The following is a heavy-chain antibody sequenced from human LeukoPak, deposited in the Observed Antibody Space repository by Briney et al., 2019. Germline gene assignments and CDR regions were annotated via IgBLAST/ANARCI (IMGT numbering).Heavy chain of an antibody. CDR1: GGSISSGDYY. V-gene: IGHV4-30-4*01. J-gene: IGHJ4*02. CDR2: IYYSGST. CDR3: ASLGNCGGDCSSGGV. Sequence: SETLSLTCTVSGGSISSGDYYWSWIRQPPGKGLEWIGYIYYSGSTYYNPSLKSRVTISVDTSKNQFSLKLSFVTAADTAVYYCASLGNCGGDCSSGGVWGQGTLVTVSS. D-gene: IGHD2-21*02.